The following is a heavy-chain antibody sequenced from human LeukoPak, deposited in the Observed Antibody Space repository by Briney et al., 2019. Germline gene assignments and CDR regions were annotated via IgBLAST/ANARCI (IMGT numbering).Heavy chain of an antibody. CDR3: ASGLHYGGNSVYDAFDI. V-gene: IGHV4-59*01. CDR2: IYYSGST. D-gene: IGHD4-23*01. CDR1: GGSISSYY. J-gene: IGHJ3*02. Sequence: PSETLSLTCTVSGGSISSYYWSWIRQPPGKGLEWIGYIYYSGSTNYNPSLKSRVTISVDTSKNQFSLKLSSVTAADTAVYYCASGLHYGGNSVYDAFDIWGQGTMVTVSS.